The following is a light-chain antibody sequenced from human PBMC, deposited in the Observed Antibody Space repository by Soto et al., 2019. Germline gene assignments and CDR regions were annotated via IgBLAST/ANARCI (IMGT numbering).Light chain of an antibody. CDR1: QSSSSR. CDR3: QQYNSYSRT. V-gene: IGKV1-5*03. CDR2: KAS. J-gene: IGKJ2*01. Sequence: DIQMTQSPSTLSASVEDRVTITCRATQSSSSRLASYQQKPGKAPKLLIYKASTLESGVPSRFSGSGSGTEFTLTISSLQPDDFATYYCQQYNSYSRTFGQGTKLEIK.